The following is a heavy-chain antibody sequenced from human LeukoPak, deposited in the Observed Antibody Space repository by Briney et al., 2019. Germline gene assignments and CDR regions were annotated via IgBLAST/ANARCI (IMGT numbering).Heavy chain of an antibody. CDR3: ARVGGVDTFSLDY. J-gene: IGHJ4*02. CDR1: GYTFTSYA. CDR2: INAGNGNT. V-gene: IGHV1-3*03. Sequence: ASVKVSCKASGYTFTSYAMHWVRQAPGQRLEWMGWINAGNGNTKYSQELQGRVTITRDTSASTAYMELSSLRSEDMAVYYCARVGGVDTFSLDYWGQGTLVTVSS. D-gene: IGHD5-18*01.